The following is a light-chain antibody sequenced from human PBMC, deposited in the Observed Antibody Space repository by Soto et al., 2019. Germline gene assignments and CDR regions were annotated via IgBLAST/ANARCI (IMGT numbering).Light chain of an antibody. Sequence: QSVLAQPASVSGSPGQSVAISCSGTSSDVGGYNCVSWYQQHPGKAPKLTIYDVSNRPSGVSDRFSGSKSGNTASLTISGLQAEDEAEYYCSSCTSSSTFVFGTGTKVTVL. J-gene: IGLJ1*01. CDR1: SSDVGGYNC. V-gene: IGLV2-14*03. CDR2: DVS. CDR3: SSCTSSSTFV.